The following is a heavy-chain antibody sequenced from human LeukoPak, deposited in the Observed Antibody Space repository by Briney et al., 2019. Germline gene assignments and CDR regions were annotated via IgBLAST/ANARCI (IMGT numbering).Heavy chain of an antibody. J-gene: IGHJ4*02. CDR1: GFTFSSYA. Sequence: PGGSLRLSCAASGFTFSSYAMSWVRQAPGKGLEWVSAISGSGGSTYYADSVKGRFTISRDNSKNTLYLQMNSLRAEDTAVYYCAKDKKPGAGLRYYFDYWGQGTLVTVSS. CDR3: AKDKKPGAGLRYYFDY. V-gene: IGHV3-23*01. CDR2: ISGSGGST.